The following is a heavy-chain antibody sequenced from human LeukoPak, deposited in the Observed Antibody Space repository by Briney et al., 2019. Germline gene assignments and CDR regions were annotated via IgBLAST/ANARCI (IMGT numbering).Heavy chain of an antibody. CDR1: GGSISSGGHY. J-gene: IGHJ4*02. CDR3: ARDRRGYSYGFDY. Sequence: SETLSLTCTVSGGSISSGGHYWSWIRQHPGKGLEWIGYIYYSGSTYYNPSLKSRVTISVDTSKNQFSLKLSSVTAADTAVYYCARDRRGYSYGFDYWGQGTLVTVSS. CDR2: IYYSGST. D-gene: IGHD5-18*01. V-gene: IGHV4-31*03.